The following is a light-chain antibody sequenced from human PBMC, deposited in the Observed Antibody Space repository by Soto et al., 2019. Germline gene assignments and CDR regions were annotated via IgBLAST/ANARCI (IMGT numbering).Light chain of an antibody. CDR3: QQYGTSWT. CDR1: QSLSSSY. V-gene: IGKV3-20*01. J-gene: IGKJ1*01. CDR2: GAS. Sequence: EIVLTQSPGTLSLSPGERATLSCRASQSLSSSYLAWYQQKPGQAPRLLIYGASSRATGIPDRFSGSGSGADLTLTISRLEPEDFAVYYCQQYGTSWTFGQGTKVEIK.